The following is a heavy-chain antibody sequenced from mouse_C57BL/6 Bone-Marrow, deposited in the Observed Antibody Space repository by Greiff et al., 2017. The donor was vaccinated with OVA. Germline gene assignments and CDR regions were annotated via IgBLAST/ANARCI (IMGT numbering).Heavy chain of an antibody. D-gene: IGHD1-1*01. CDR2: IYPGDGDT. Sequence: VHLVESGPELVKPGASVKISCKASGYAFSSSWMNWVKQRPGKGLEWIGRIYPGDGDTNYNGKFKGKATLTADKSSSTAYMQLSSLTSEDSAVYFCAAYYAGNFDYWGQGTTLTVSS. V-gene: IGHV1-82*01. J-gene: IGHJ2*01. CDR3: AAYYAGNFDY. CDR1: GYAFSSSW.